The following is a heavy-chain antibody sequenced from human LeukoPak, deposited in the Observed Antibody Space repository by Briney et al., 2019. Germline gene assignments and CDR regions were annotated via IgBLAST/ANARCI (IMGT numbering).Heavy chain of an antibody. CDR3: AQMATTYDPPFDY. D-gene: IGHD5-24*01. CDR2: ISSSSSYI. J-gene: IGHJ4*02. CDR1: GVTFSNYA. V-gene: IGHV3-21*01. Sequence: GGSLRLSCVVSGVTFSNYAMSWVRQAPGKGLEWVSSISSSSSYIYYADSVKGRFTISRDNAKNSLYLQMNSLRAEDTAVYYCAQMATTYDPPFDYWGQGTLVTVSS.